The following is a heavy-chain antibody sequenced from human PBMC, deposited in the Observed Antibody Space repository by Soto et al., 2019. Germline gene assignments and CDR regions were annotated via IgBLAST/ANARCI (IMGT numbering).Heavy chain of an antibody. D-gene: IGHD2-2*01. J-gene: IGHJ4*02. Sequence: GSVRLSCXASGFTFSSYAMSWVRQAPGKGLEWVSAISGSGGSTYYADSVKGRFTISRDNSKNTLYLQMNSLRAEDTAVYYCAGAPGLVVVPAALLATSYYFDYWGQGTLVTVSS. CDR2: ISGSGGST. CDR1: GFTFSSYA. V-gene: IGHV3-23*01. CDR3: AGAPGLVVVPAALLATSYYFDY.